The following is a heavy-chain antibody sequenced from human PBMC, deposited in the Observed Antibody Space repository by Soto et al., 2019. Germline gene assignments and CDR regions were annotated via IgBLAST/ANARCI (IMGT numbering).Heavy chain of an antibody. CDR3: ARGEQYSGRIFDY. CDR2: TYCRSKWYY. V-gene: IGHV6-1*01. CDR1: GDSVSSNSSG. J-gene: IGHJ4*01. Sequence: SQTLSLTCAITGDSVSSNSSGWSWVRQSPSRGLEWLGRTYCRSKWYYEYAVSVRGRITINPDTSKNQYSLQMNSVTPEDTAVYFCARGEQYSGRIFDYWGQGPMVTV. D-gene: IGHD1-26*01.